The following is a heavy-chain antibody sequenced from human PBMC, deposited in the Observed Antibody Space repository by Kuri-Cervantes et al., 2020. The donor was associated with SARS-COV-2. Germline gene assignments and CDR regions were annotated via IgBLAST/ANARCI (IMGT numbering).Heavy chain of an antibody. J-gene: IGHJ4*02. D-gene: IGHD1-26*01. CDR1: GFTFSSYW. Sequence: GGSLRLSCAASGFTFSSYWMSWVRQAPGKGLEWVANIKQDGSEKYYVDSVKGRFTISRDNAKNSLYLQMNSLRAEDTAVYYCARSKVGATTSYFDYWGQGTLVTVSS. V-gene: IGHV3-7*05. CDR2: IKQDGSEK. CDR3: ARSKVGATTSYFDY.